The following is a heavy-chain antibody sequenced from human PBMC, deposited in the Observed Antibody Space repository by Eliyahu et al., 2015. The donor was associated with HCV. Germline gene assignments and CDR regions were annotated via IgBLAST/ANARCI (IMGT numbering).Heavy chain of an antibody. Sequence: QLQLQESGPGLVKPSETLSLTXTVSXXSISSXSYYWGWIXQPPGKGLEWIGSIYYSGSTYYNPSLKSRVTISVDTSKNQFSLKLSSVTAADTAVYYCARRSGYQTYYFDYWGQGTLVTVSS. D-gene: IGHD3-22*01. J-gene: IGHJ4*02. CDR1: XXSISSXSYY. V-gene: IGHV4-39*01. CDR2: IYYSGST. CDR3: ARRSGYQTYYFDY.